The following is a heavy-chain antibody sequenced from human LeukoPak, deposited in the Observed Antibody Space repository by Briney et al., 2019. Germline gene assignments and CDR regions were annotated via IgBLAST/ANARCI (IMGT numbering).Heavy chain of an antibody. CDR3: ARGGSDTAMAHDY. J-gene: IGHJ4*02. CDR1: GFTFSSSG. CDR2: IWYDGSNR. D-gene: IGHD5-18*01. V-gene: IGHV3-33*01. Sequence: QSGGSLRLSCAASGFTFSSSGMHWVRQAPGKGLEWVAVIWYDGSNRYYADPVKGRFTISRDDAKNTLYLQLNSLRAEDTAVYFCARGGSDTAMAHDYWGQGTLVTVSS.